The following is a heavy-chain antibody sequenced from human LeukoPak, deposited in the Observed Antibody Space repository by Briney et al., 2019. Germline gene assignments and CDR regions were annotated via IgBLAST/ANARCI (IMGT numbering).Heavy chain of an antibody. CDR2: IKEDGSEK. Sequence: GGSLSLSCAASEFSLSRYWMSWVRPAPGKGLEWVASIKEDGSEKYYVASVKGRFTISRGNAKNSLYLQMNSPRAEDTAVYYCARDKRSGGGYDYWGQGTLVTVSS. V-gene: IGHV3-7*01. CDR3: ARDKRSGGGYDY. CDR1: EFSLSRYW. J-gene: IGHJ4*02. D-gene: IGHD5-12*01.